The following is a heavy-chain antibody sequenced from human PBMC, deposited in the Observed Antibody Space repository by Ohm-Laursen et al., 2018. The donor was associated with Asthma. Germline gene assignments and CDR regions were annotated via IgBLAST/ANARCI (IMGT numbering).Heavy chain of an antibody. CDR2: IFPDGRHT. Sequence: SLRLSCTASGFTFSDYFMHWVRQGPGQGLVWISHIFPDGRHTNYADSVKGRFTISRDDAKNTLYLQMNSLRADDTAVYYCARGNLEGLHWGQGTLVTVSS. D-gene: IGHD5-24*01. J-gene: IGHJ4*02. V-gene: IGHV3-74*01. CDR1: GFTFSDYF. CDR3: ARGNLEGLH.